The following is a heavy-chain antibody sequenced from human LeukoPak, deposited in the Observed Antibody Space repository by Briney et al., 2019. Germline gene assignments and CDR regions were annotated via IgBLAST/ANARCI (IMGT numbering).Heavy chain of an antibody. Sequence: SETLSLTCAVYGGSFSGYYWSWIRQPPGKGLEWIGEINHSGSTNYNPSLKSRVTISVDTSKNQFSLKLSSVTAADTAVYYCARDGLPIFGVVGGIGYWGQGTLVTVSS. CDR1: GGSFSGYY. V-gene: IGHV4-34*01. D-gene: IGHD3-3*01. J-gene: IGHJ4*02. CDR2: INHSGST. CDR3: ARDGLPIFGVVGGIGY.